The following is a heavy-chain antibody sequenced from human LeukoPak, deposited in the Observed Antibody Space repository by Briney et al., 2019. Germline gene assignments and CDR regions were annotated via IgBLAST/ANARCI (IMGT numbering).Heavy chain of an antibody. D-gene: IGHD3-3*01. J-gene: IGHJ5*02. V-gene: IGHV4-59*01. CDR1: GGSFSGYY. CDR3: ARGGGRITIFGVAPRWFDP. Sequence: SETLSLTCAVYGGSFSGYYWSWIRQPPGKGLEWIGYIYYSGSTNYNPSLKSRVTISVDTSKNQFSLKLSSVTAADTAVYYCARGGGRITIFGVAPRWFDPWGQGTLVTVSS. CDR2: IYYSGST.